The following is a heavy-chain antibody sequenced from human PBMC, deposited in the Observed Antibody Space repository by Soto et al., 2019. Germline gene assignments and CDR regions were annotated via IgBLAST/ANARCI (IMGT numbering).Heavy chain of an antibody. J-gene: IGHJ4*02. CDR1: GFTFSNAW. CDR2: IKSKTDGGTT. D-gene: IGHD3-16*02. CDR3: TTDPDLMITFGGVIGPFDY. V-gene: IGHV3-15*01. Sequence: GGSLRLSCAASGFTFSNAWMSWVRQAPGKGLEWVGRIKSKTDGGTTDYAAPVKGRFTISRDDSKNTLYLQMNSLKTEDTAVYYCTTDPDLMITFGGVIGPFDYWGQGTLVTVSS.